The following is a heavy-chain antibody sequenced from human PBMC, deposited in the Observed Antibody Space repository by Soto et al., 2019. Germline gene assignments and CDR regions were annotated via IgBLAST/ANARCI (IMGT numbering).Heavy chain of an antibody. D-gene: IGHD2-2*03. CDR3: SVGRGYCSSTCCYSRPMGDY. Sequence: ASVKVSCKASGYTFTSYYMHWVRQAPGQGLEWMGIINPSGGSTSYAQKFQGRVTMTRDTSTSTVYMELSSLRSEDTAVYYCSVGRGYCSSTCCYSRPMGDYWGQGPLVTVSS. CDR2: INPSGGST. J-gene: IGHJ4*02. V-gene: IGHV1-46*01. CDR1: GYTFTSYY.